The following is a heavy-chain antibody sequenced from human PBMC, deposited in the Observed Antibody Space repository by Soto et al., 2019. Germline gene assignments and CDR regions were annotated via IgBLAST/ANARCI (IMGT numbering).Heavy chain of an antibody. CDR2: IIPIFGTA. J-gene: IGHJ6*02. Sequence: QVQLVQSGAEVKKPGSSVKVSCKAPGGTFSSYAISGVRQAPGQGLEWLGGIIPIFGTAKYAQKFQGRVKITANESTSTGYMELSSRRSDDTAVYYCARSQRGIRSVDSDFYYYYGMEVWGQGTTVTVSS. V-gene: IGHV1-69*01. D-gene: IGHD3-3*02. CDR1: GGTFSSYA. CDR3: ARSQRGIRSVDSDFYYYYGMEV.